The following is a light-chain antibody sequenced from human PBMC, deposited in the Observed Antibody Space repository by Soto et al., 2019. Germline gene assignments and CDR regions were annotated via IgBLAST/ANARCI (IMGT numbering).Light chain of an antibody. CDR3: AAWDDSLNGWV. Sequence: QSVLTQPPSASGTPGQRVTISRSGSSSNIGSNTVNWYQQLPGTAPKLLIYSNNQRPSGVPDRFSGSKSGTSASLAISGLQSDDEADYYCAAWDDSLNGWVFGGGTKLTVL. CDR2: SNN. J-gene: IGLJ3*02. CDR1: SSNIGSNT. V-gene: IGLV1-44*01.